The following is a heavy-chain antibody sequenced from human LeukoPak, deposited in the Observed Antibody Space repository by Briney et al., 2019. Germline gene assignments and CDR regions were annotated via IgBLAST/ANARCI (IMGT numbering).Heavy chain of an antibody. Sequence: GGSLRLSCAASGFTFSSYAMSWVRQAPGKGLEWVSAISGSGGSTYYADSVKGRFTISRDNSKNTLHLQMNSLRAEDTAVYYCAKDRDGDLYAFDIWGQGTMVTVSS. D-gene: IGHD4-17*01. J-gene: IGHJ3*02. CDR3: AKDRDGDLYAFDI. CDR1: GFTFSSYA. CDR2: ISGSGGST. V-gene: IGHV3-23*01.